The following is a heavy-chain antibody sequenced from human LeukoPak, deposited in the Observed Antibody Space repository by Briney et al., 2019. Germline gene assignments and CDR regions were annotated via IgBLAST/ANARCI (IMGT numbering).Heavy chain of an antibody. D-gene: IGHD2-2*02. CDR1: GGSISSGSYY. V-gene: IGHV4-61*02. Sequence: SETLSLTCTVSGGSISSGSYYWSWIRQPAGKGLEWIGRIYTSRSTNYNPSLKSRVTISVDTSKNQFSLKLSSVTAADTAVYYCARGHTQGLFDIWDQGTMVTVSS. J-gene: IGHJ3*02. CDR2: IYTSRST. CDR3: ARGHTQGLFDI.